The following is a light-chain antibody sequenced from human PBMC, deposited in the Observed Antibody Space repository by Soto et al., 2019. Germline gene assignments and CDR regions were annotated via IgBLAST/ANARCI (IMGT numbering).Light chain of an antibody. Sequence: DIQMTQSPSSLSASVGDRVTITCRASEGISSYLNWYQLKPGTVPKLLIYAASNLQSGVPPRFSGSGSGKDFTLTIAALQPEDSAIYYCQQADTFPITFGQGTRLEIK. CDR3: QQADTFPIT. CDR1: EGISSY. V-gene: IGKV1-39*01. CDR2: AAS. J-gene: IGKJ5*01.